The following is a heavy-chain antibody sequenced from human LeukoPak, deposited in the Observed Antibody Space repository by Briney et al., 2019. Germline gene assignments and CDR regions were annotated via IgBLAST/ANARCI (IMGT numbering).Heavy chain of an antibody. CDR1: GFTFSSSA. D-gene: IGHD6-19*01. CDR3: AKDGHSSGSNIDY. CDR2: ISASGGST. Sequence: PGESLRLSCAASGFTFSSSAMSWVRQAPGKGLEWVSGISASGGSTYYADSVKGRFTVSRDNSKNTLYLQMNSLTAEGTAVYYCAKDGHSSGSNIDYWGQGNLVAVSS. J-gene: IGHJ4*02. V-gene: IGHV3-23*01.